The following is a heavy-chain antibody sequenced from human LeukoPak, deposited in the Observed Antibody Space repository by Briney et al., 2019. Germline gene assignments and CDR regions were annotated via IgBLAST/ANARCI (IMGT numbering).Heavy chain of an antibody. V-gene: IGHV4-61*08. CDR1: GGSISSGGYY. J-gene: IGHJ4*02. CDR2: IYYSGST. Sequence: PSETLSLTCTVSGGSISSGGYYWSWIRQHPGKGLEWIGYIYYSGSTYYNPSLKSRVTISVDTSKNQFSLKLSSVTAADTAVYYCARHYYDSSGYRFDYWGQGTLVTVSS. D-gene: IGHD3-22*01. CDR3: ARHYYDSSGYRFDY.